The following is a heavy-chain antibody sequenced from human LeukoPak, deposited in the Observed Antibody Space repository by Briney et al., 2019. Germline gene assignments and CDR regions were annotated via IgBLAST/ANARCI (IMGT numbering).Heavy chain of an antibody. CDR3: ARERGYSSSWYYYYYIDV. Sequence: SETLSLTCTVSGGSISSYYWSWIRQPAGKGLEWIGRIYTSGSTNYNPSLKSRVTMSVDTSKNQFSLKLSSVTAADTAVYYCARERGYSSSWYYYYYIDVWGKGTTVTISS. V-gene: IGHV4-4*07. J-gene: IGHJ6*03. CDR2: IYTSGST. CDR1: GGSISSYY. D-gene: IGHD6-13*01.